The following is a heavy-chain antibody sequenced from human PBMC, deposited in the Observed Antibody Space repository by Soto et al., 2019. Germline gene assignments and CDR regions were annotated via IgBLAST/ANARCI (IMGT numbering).Heavy chain of an antibody. CDR3: ARGLYSSSWFLDAFHV. Sequence: SVKVSCKASGGTFSSYAISWVRQAPGQGLEWMGGIIPIFGTANYAQKFQGRVTITADESTSTAYMELSSLRSEDTAVYYCARGLYSSSWFLDAFHVWGQGTLVTVSS. J-gene: IGHJ3*01. CDR2: IIPIFGTA. V-gene: IGHV1-69*13. CDR1: GGTFSSYA. D-gene: IGHD6-13*01.